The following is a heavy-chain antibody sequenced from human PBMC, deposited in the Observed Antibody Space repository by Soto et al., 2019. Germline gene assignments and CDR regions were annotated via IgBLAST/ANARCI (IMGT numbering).Heavy chain of an antibody. CDR1: GFTFSSYE. V-gene: IGHV3-48*03. Sequence: PGGSLRLSCAASGFTFSSYEMNWVRKAPWKGLEWVSYISSSGSTIYYADSVQGRFSISRDNAENSLYLQMNSLRAEDTAVYYCARDSNSLVYYFDYWGQGTLVTVSS. J-gene: IGHJ4*02. CDR2: ISSSGSTI. D-gene: IGHD7-27*01. CDR3: ARDSNSLVYYFDY.